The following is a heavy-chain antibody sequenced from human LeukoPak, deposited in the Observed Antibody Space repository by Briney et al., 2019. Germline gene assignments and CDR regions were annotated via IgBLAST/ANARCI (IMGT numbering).Heavy chain of an antibody. J-gene: IGHJ4*02. D-gene: IGHD6-19*01. CDR2: LSFHGENE. V-gene: IGHV3-30*03. CDR3: ARVGSSGG. Sequence: GKSLRLSCMASGFNFSAYGMHWVRQTPGKGLEWVAVLSFHGENEYYGDSVKGRSTISRDNSKNTLYLQMNSLRAEDTAVYYCARVGSSGGWGQGTLVTVSS. CDR1: GFNFSAYG.